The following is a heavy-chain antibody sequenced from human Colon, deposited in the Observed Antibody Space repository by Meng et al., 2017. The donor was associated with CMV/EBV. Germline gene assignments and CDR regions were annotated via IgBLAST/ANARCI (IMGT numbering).Heavy chain of an antibody. CDR2: ISSSSSYI. D-gene: IGHD1-26*01. CDR3: ARASIVGAPEGP. Sequence: GGSLRLSCAASGFTFDDYAMHWVRQAPGKGLEWVSSISSSSSYIYYADSVKGRFTISRDNAKNSLYLQMNSLRAEDTAVYYCARASIVGAPEGPWGQGTLVTVSS. V-gene: IGHV3-21*01. J-gene: IGHJ5*02. CDR1: GFTFDDYA.